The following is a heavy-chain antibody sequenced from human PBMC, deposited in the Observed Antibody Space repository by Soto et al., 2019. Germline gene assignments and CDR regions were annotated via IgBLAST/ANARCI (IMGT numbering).Heavy chain of an antibody. V-gene: IGHV5-51*01. CDR3: ARIPAGYTGTYHELDT. CDR2: IYPKDSDL. Sequence: GASLKISCKGSPSNFNDFWIAWVRQVPGKGLEWMGVIYPKDSDLRYSPSFQGQVTISADLSVSTVYLQWTSLKASDTATYYCARIPAGYTGTYHELDTWGQETLVTASS. J-gene: IGHJ5*01. CDR1: PSNFNDFW. D-gene: IGHD1-26*01.